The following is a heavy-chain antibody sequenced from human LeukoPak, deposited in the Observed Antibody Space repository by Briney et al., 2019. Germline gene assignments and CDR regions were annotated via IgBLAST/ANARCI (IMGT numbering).Heavy chain of an antibody. CDR2: ISGSGGST. J-gene: IGHJ4*02. D-gene: IGHD2-2*01. CDR1: GFTFSSYA. Sequence: GGSLRLSCAASGFTFSSYAMSWVRQAPGKGLEWVSAISGSGGSTYYADSVKGRFTISRDNSKNTLYLQMNNLRAEDTAVYYCAKGGFVVPAARYYFDYWGQGTLVTVSS. CDR3: AKGGFVVPAARYYFDY. V-gene: IGHV3-23*01.